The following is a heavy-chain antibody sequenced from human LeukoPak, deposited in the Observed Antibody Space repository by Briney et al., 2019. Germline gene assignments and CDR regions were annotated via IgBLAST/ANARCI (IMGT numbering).Heavy chain of an antibody. CDR3: ASLPLVGATHPVDY. CDR1: GFTFSNAW. D-gene: IGHD1-26*01. Sequence: GGSLRLSCAASGFTFSNAWMSWVRQAPGKGLEWVGRIKSKTDGGTTDYAAPVKGRFTVSRDNAKNSLYLQMNSLRAEDTAVYYCASLPLVGATHPVDYWGQGTLVTVSS. CDR2: IKSKTDGGTT. J-gene: IGHJ4*02. V-gene: IGHV3-15*01.